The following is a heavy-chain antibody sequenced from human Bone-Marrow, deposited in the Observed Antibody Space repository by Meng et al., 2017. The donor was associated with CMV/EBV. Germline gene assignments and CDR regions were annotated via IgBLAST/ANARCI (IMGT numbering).Heavy chain of an antibody. CDR1: GFTFNSYW. CDR2: INSDGGST. D-gene: IGHD1-26*01. CDR3: ARVLTGSTKGFDY. Sequence: GESLRLSCAASGFTFNSYWLHWVRQAPGKGLVWVSRINSDGGSTSYADSVKGRFTISRDNAKNTLYLQMNSLRAEDTAVYYCARVLTGSTKGFDYWGQGTLVTFSS. J-gene: IGHJ4*02. V-gene: IGHV3-74*01.